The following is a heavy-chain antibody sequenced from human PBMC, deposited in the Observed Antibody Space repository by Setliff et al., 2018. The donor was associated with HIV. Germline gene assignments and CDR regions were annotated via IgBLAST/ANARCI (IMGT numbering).Heavy chain of an antibody. D-gene: IGHD2-15*01. CDR1: GGSISSSSYY. CDR2: IYYSGST. CDR3: ARLDIVVVVAAKQGVDV. Sequence: SETLSLTCTVSGGSISSSSYYWGWIRQPPGKGLEWIGSIYYSGSTYYNPSLKSRVTISVETSKNQFSLKLSSVTAADTAVYYCARLDIVVVVAAKQGVDVWGKGTTVTVSS. V-gene: IGHV4-39*07. J-gene: IGHJ6*04.